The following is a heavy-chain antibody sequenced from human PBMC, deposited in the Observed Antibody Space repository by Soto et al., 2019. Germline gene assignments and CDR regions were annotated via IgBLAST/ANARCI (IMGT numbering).Heavy chain of an antibody. Sequence: QVYLRESGPRMVRPSGTLSLTCAVSGTSISSTFWWTWVRQTPVKGLEWIGEIYHTGSTKYNQSLRGRVPISVDKSNNPFSLDWRSVTGADTAVSYCATLPPRIFVVTTDMPTWGQGTLVTVSS. D-gene: IGHD2-21*02. CDR1: GTSISSTFW. CDR3: ATLPPRIFVVTTDMPT. CDR2: IYHTGST. V-gene: IGHV4-4*02. J-gene: IGHJ5*02.